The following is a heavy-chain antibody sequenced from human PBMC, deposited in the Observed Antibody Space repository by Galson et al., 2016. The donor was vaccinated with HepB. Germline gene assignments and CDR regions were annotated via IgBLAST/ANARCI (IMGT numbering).Heavy chain of an antibody. CDR3: AKGPPYYYGSGTPPVRGMDV. J-gene: IGHJ6*02. D-gene: IGHD3-10*01. CDR2: ISYDGRNK. Sequence: SLRLSCAASGFTFSNYGMHWVRQAPGKGLEWVAIISYDGRNKNYADSVKGRFTISRDNSKNTLFLQMNSLRAEDTAVYYCAKGPPYYYGSGTPPVRGMDVWGEGTTVTVSS. V-gene: IGHV3-30*18. CDR1: GFTFSNYG.